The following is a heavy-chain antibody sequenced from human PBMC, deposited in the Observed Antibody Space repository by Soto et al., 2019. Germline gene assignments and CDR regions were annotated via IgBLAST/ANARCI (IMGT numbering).Heavy chain of an antibody. V-gene: IGHV3-15*01. D-gene: IGHD5-12*01. CDR2: IKSKTDGGTT. Sequence: PGGSLRLSCAASGFTFSNAWMSWVRQAPGKGLEWVGRIKSKTDGGTTDYAAPVKGRFTISRDDSKNTLYLQMNSLKTEDTAVYYCTTDLDGYSGYDWPYYYYGMDVWGQGTTVTVSS. CDR1: GFTFSNAW. CDR3: TTDLDGYSGYDWPYYYYGMDV. J-gene: IGHJ6*02.